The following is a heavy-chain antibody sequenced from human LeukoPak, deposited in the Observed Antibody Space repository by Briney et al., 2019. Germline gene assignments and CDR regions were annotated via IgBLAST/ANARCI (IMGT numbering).Heavy chain of an antibody. CDR3: ARARGRLLLVDY. J-gene: IGHJ4*02. Sequence: PSETLSLTCTVSSGSITSYYWNWIRQPAGKGLEWIGCIYSSGSTDYNPSLKSRVTMSVDTSKNQFSLNLSSVTAADSAVYYCARARGRLLLVDYWGQGTLVTVSS. D-gene: IGHD2-15*01. V-gene: IGHV4-4*07. CDR1: SGSITSYY. CDR2: IYSSGST.